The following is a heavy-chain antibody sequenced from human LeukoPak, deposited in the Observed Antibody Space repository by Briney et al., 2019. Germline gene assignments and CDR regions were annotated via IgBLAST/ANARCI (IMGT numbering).Heavy chain of an antibody. J-gene: IGHJ3*02. Sequence: ASVKVSCKASGYTFTSYGISWVRHAPGQGLEWMGWISAYNGNTNYAQKLQGRVTMTTDTSTSTAYMELRSLRSDDTAVYYCARRYYDFWSGYLAAYAFDIWGQGTMVTVSS. D-gene: IGHD3-3*01. CDR1: GYTFTSYG. CDR3: ARRYYDFWSGYLAAYAFDI. CDR2: ISAYNGNT. V-gene: IGHV1-18*01.